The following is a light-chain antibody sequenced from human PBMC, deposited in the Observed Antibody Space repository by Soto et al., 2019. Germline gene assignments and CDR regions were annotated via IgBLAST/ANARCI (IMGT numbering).Light chain of an antibody. CDR2: DNN. J-gene: IGLJ2*01. Sequence: QSVLTQPPSVSAAPGQKVTISCSGSSSNIGNNYVSWYQQLPGTAPKLLIYDNNKRPSGIPDRFSGSKSGTSATLGITGLQTGDEADYYCGTWDSSLGVVVVFGGGTKLTVL. CDR3: GTWDSSLGVVVV. CDR1: SSNIGNNY. V-gene: IGLV1-51*01.